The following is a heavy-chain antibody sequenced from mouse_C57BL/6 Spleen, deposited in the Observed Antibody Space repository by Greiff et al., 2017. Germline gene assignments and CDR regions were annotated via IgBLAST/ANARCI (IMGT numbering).Heavy chain of an antibody. Sequence: VHLVESGAELAKPGASVKLSCKASGYTFTSYWMRWVKQRPGQGLEWIGYINPSSGYTKYNQKFKDKATLTADKSSSTAYMQLSSLTYEDSAVYYCAREENDYGKGVYFDDWGQGTTLTVSS. V-gene: IGHV1-7*01. CDR2: INPSSGYT. CDR3: AREENDYGKGVYFDD. J-gene: IGHJ2*01. D-gene: IGHD2-1*01. CDR1: GYTFTSYW.